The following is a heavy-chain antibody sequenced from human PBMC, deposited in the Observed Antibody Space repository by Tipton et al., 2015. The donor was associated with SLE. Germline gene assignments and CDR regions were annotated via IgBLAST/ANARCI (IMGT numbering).Heavy chain of an antibody. D-gene: IGHD6-19*01. CDR2: ISGSGGST. CDR1: SSSSYY. Sequence: SSSSYYWGWIRQAPGKGLEWVSAISGSGGSTYYADSVKGRFTISRDNSKNTLYLQMNSLRAEDTAVYYCAKGQWGRDDAFDIWGQGTMVTVSS. CDR3: AKGQWGRDDAFDI. J-gene: IGHJ3*02. V-gene: IGHV3-23*01.